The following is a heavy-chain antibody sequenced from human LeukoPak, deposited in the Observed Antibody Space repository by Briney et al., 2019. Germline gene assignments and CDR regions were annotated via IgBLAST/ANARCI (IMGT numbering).Heavy chain of an antibody. CDR3: AREFGYCSRTSCGDFDY. J-gene: IGHJ4*02. V-gene: IGHV1-3*01. D-gene: IGHD2-2*03. CDR1: GYTFTSYA. Sequence: ASVKVSCKASGYTFTSYAMHWVRQAPGQRLEWMGWINAGNGNTKYSQKFQGRVTITRDTSASTAYMELSSLRSEDTAVYYCAREFGYCSRTSCGDFDYWGQGTLVTVSS. CDR2: INAGNGNT.